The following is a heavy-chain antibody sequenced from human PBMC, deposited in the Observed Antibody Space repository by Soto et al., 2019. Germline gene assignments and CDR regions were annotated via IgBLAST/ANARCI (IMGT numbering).Heavy chain of an antibody. CDR1: GYTFTSYG. J-gene: IGHJ4*02. CDR2: ISAYNGNT. D-gene: IGHD6-19*01. CDR3: ARTGVSIAVASYFDY. Sequence: GASVKVSCKASGYTFTSYGVSWVRQAPGQGLEWKGWISAYNGNTNYAQKLQGRVTMTTDTSTSTAYMELRSLRSDDTAVYYCARTGVSIAVASYFDYWGQGTLVTVSS. V-gene: IGHV1-18*01.